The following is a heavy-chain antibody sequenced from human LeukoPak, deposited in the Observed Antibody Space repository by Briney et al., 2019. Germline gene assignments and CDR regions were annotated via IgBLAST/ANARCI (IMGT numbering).Heavy chain of an antibody. J-gene: IGHJ4*02. CDR3: ARRYFDY. V-gene: IGHV3-7*03. Sequence: GGSLRLSCEGSAFIFSGHWMNWVRQAPGKGLEWVANIKQDGSEKYYVDSVKGRFTISRDNAKNSLYLQMNSLRAEDTAVYYCARRYFDYWSQGTLVTVSS. CDR1: AFIFSGHW. CDR2: IKQDGSEK.